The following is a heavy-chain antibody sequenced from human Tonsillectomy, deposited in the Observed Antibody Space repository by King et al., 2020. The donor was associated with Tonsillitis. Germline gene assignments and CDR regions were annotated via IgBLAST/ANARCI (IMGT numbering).Heavy chain of an antibody. CDR1: GFTFSSYG. J-gene: IGHJ6*02. CDR2: IRDDGSNK. V-gene: IGHV3-30*02. Sequence: VQLVESGGGVVQPGGSLRLSCAASGFTFSSYGMHWVRQAPGKGLEWVAFIRDDGSNKYYGDSVKGRFTISRDKSKNTLYLQMNSLSAEDTAVYYCAKVLGVLVAATKETYYYGMDVWGQGTTVTVSS. D-gene: IGHD2-15*01. CDR3: AKVLGVLVAATKETYYYGMDV.